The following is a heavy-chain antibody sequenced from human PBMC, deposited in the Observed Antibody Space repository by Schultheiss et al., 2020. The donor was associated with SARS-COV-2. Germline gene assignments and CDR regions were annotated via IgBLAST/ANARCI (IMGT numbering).Heavy chain of an antibody. V-gene: IGHV2-26*01. CDR2: IFSNDEK. CDR1: GFSLSTSGVG. CDR3: ARMLDRDFWTYNWFDP. D-gene: IGHD3/OR15-3a*01. Sequence: SGPTLVKPTQTLTLTCTFSGFSLSTSGVGVGWIRQPPGKALEWLAHIFSNDEKSYSTSLKSRLTISKDTSKSQVVLNMTNMDPVDTATYYCARMLDRDFWTYNWFDPWGQGTLVTVSS. J-gene: IGHJ5*02.